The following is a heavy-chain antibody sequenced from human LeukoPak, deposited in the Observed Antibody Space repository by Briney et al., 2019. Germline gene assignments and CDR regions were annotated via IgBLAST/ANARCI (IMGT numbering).Heavy chain of an antibody. D-gene: IGHD4/OR15-4a*01. CDR3: ARMESWVLPTGPRGFDH. V-gene: IGHV4-61*05. CDR1: GGSISSSSYY. J-gene: IGHJ4*02. Sequence: PSETLSLTCTVSGGSISSSSYYWGWIRQPPGKGLEWIGYIYYSGSSEYNPSLKSRVTMSVDTSKNQFSLKVSSVTAADTAVYYCARMESWVLPTGPRGFDHWGQGTLVTVSS. CDR2: IYYSGSS.